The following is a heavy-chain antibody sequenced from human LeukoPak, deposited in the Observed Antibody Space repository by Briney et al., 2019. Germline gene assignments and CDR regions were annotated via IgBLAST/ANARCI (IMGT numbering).Heavy chain of an antibody. CDR1: GFIVSGSY. D-gene: IGHD6-6*01. V-gene: IGHV3-53*01. Sequence: GGSLRLSCAASGFIVSGSYVTWVRQAPGKGLEWVSVIYGGGSTYYADSVKGRFTISGDNSKNTLYLQMDSLGAEDTAIYYCARAIAVRRAHFYFYYMDVWGKGTTVTVSS. CDR3: ARAIAVRRAHFYFYYMDV. CDR2: IYGGGST. J-gene: IGHJ6*03.